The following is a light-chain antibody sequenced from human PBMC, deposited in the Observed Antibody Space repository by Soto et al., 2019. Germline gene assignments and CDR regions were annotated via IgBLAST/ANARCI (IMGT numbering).Light chain of an antibody. CDR1: QSVSIW. CDR3: QQYNDYYAWT. CDR2: DAS. J-gene: IGKJ1*01. V-gene: IGKV1-5*01. Sequence: DIQLTQSPSTLSASVGDRVTITCRASQSVSIWLAWYQQKPGKAPKVLIWDASSFQRGVPSRFSGSGSGTEFTRVFSSLQPDDFATYFCQQYNDYYAWTFGQGTKVDIK.